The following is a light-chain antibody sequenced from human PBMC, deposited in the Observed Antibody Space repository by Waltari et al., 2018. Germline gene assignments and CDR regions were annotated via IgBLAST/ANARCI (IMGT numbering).Light chain of an antibody. CDR3: MQSTQWPRT. V-gene: IGKV2-30*02. CDR2: KVF. J-gene: IGKJ1*01. Sequence: DVVMTQSQLSLTVTLGQPASTFCTSNQGLIHSDGNTYLNWFQQRQGQSPRRLIYKVFNRESGVPDRFSGSGSGTDFTLKISRVEAEDVGFYYCMQSTQWPRTFGQGTKVQIK. CDR1: QGLIHSDGNTY.